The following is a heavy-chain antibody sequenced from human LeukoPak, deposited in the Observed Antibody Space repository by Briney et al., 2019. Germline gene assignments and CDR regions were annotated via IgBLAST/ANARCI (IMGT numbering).Heavy chain of an antibody. V-gene: IGHV1-18*01. J-gene: IGHJ4*02. D-gene: IGHD6-13*01. CDR2: ISAYNGNT. CDR3: ARGVLSSSWYRVWYFDY. CDR1: GYTFTSYD. Sequence: ASVKVSCKASGYTFTSYDINWVRQATGQGLEWMGWISAYNGNTNYAQKLQGRVTMTTDTSTSTAYMELRSLRSDDTAVYYCARGVLSSSWYRVWYFDYWGQGTLVTVSS.